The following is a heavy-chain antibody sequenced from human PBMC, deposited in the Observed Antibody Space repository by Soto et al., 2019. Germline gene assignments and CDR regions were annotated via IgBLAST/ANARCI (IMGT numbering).Heavy chain of an antibody. CDR2: ISSSGSST. CDR3: APVTRTGYGGLDYYAMDV. CDR1: GFTFSSYA. Sequence: EVQLLESGGGLVQPGGSLRLSCAASGFTFSSYAMSWVRQAPGKGLEWVSAISSSGSSTYYADSVKGRFTISRDNSKNTLYLQMTSLRAEGTAVYYCAPVTRTGYGGLDYYAMDVWGQGTAVTVS. D-gene: IGHD1-1*01. V-gene: IGHV3-23*01. J-gene: IGHJ6*02.